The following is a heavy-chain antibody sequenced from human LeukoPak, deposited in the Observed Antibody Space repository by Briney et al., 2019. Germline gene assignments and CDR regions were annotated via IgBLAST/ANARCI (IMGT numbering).Heavy chain of an antibody. Sequence: SETLSLTCTVSGGSISSYYWSWIRQPPGKGLEWIGYIYYSGSTNYNPSLKSRVTISVDTSKNQFSLRLSSVTAADTAVYYCAREPGGYDSYFDYWGQGTLVTVSS. D-gene: IGHD5-12*01. CDR2: IYYSGST. V-gene: IGHV4-59*01. J-gene: IGHJ4*02. CDR3: AREPGGYDSYFDY. CDR1: GGSISSYY.